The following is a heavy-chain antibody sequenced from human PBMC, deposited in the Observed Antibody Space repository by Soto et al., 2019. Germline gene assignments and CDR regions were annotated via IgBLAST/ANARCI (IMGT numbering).Heavy chain of an antibody. CDR1: GFTFDDYA. CDR2: ISWNSGSI. Sequence: GGSLGLSCAASGFTFDDYAMHWVRQAPGKGLEWVSGISWNSGSIGYADSVKGRFTISRDNAKNSLYLQMNSLRAEDTALYYCAKARWGDTEYYFDYWGQGTLVTVSS. CDR3: AKARWGDTEYYFDY. V-gene: IGHV3-9*01. D-gene: IGHD1-26*01. J-gene: IGHJ4*02.